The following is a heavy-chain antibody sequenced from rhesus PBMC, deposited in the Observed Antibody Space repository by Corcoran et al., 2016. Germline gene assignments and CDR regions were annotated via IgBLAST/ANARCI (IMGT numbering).Heavy chain of an antibody. D-gene: IGHD6-31*01. J-gene: IGHJ4*01. CDR2: IRNKANGGTI. Sequence: EVRLVESGGGLVQPGGSLRLSCGSSGFTFSDYYMSWIGLAPGKGPEWLGFIRNKANGGTIEYAASVKGRFTISRDDSKSIASLQMNSLKTEDTAVYFCARDRKDSSGWFPFDFWGQGVLVTVAS. CDR3: ARDRKDSSGWFPFDF. CDR1: GFTFSDYY. V-gene: IGHV3-116*02.